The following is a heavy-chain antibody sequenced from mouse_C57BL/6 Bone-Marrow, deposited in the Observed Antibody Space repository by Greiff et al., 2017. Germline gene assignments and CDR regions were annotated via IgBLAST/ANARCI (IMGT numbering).Heavy chain of an antibody. V-gene: IGHV5-16*01. CDR3: ARDPGGNYFDY. J-gene: IGHJ2*01. Sequence: EVMLVESEGGLVQPGSSMKLSCTASGFTFSDYYMAWVRQVPEKGLEWVANINYDGSSTYYLDTLKSRFIISGDNAKNILYLQMSSLKSEDTATYYWARDPGGNYFDYWGQGTTLTGSS. CDR1: GFTFSDYY. D-gene: IGHD4-1*01. CDR2: INYDGSST.